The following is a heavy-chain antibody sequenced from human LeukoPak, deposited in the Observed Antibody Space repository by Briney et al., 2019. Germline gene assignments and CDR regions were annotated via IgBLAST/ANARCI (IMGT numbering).Heavy chain of an antibody. V-gene: IGHV3-30*04. Sequence: PGRSLRLSCAASGFSFSSYAMHWVRQTPGEGLVWVAVISIDGRDKHYADSVKGRFTISRDNSKSTLYLQMNSLRAEDTAVYYCARDSAAAAVYYFDYWRQGTLVTVSS. CDR2: ISIDGRDK. J-gene: IGHJ4*02. CDR1: GFSFSSYA. CDR3: ARDSAAAAVYYFDY. D-gene: IGHD6-13*01.